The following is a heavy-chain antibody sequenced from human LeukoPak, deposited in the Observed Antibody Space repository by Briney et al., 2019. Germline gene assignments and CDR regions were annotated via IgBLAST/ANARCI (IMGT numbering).Heavy chain of an antibody. CDR3: AREGTVTTFDY. V-gene: IGHV1-18*01. D-gene: IGHD4-17*01. Sequence: ASVKVSCKASGYTFTSYGFSWVRQAPGQGLEWVGWIRAYNGKTNYAQRLQGRVTLTTDTSTSTAYMELRSLGSDDTAMYYCAREGTVTTFDYWGQGTLVTVSS. CDR2: IRAYNGKT. J-gene: IGHJ4*02. CDR1: GYTFTSYG.